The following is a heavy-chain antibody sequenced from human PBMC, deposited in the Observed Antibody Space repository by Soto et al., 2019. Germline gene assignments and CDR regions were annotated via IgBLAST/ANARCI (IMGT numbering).Heavy chain of an antibody. Sequence: SETLSLTCTVSGGSISSYYWNLIRQPPGKGLEWIGYIYYSGSTNYNPSLKSRVTISVDTSKNQFSLKLSSVTAAGTAVYYFARTNYDFWSGYYSPARGFDPWGQGTLVTVSS. V-gene: IGHV4-59*01. J-gene: IGHJ5*02. CDR3: ARTNYDFWSGYYSPARGFDP. CDR1: GGSISSYY. CDR2: IYYSGST. D-gene: IGHD3-3*01.